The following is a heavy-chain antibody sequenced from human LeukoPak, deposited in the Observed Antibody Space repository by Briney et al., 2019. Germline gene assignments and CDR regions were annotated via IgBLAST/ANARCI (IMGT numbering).Heavy chain of an antibody. J-gene: IGHJ4*02. CDR2: IYHSGST. V-gene: IGHV4-30-2*01. CDR3: ASLAVVVPAAMI. CDR1: GASISSGGYS. D-gene: IGHD2-2*01. Sequence: SQTLSLTCAVSGASISSGGYSWSWIRQPPGTGLEWIGYIYHSGSTYYNPSLKSRVTISVDRSKNQFSLKLSSVTAADTAVYYCASLAVVVPAAMIWGQGTLVTVPS.